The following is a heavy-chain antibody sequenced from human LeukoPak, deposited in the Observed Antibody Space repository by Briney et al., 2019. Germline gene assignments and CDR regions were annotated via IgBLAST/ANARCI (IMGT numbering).Heavy chain of an antibody. J-gene: IGHJ5*02. CDR3: AKDLMRDRWFGES. D-gene: IGHD3-10*01. CDR2: ISYNGGRK. Sequence: GGSLRLSCVASGFAFSGYAIHWVRQAPGKGLEWAALISYNGGRKDYADSVKGRFTIDRDNSRNTVFLQMNSLRVEDTAVYYCAKDLMRDRWFGESWGQGTLVTVTS. CDR1: GFAFSGYA. V-gene: IGHV3-30*04.